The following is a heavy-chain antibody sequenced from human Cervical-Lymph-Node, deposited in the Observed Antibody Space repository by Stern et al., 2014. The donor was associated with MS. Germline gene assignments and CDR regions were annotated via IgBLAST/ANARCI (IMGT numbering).Heavy chain of an antibody. D-gene: IGHD4-23*01. CDR1: GGSLISGGYS. CDR2: LYHSGST. CDR3: ARGPRGGNSFKFDY. J-gene: IGHJ4*02. V-gene: IGHV4-30-2*01. Sequence: VQLEESGSGLVKPSQTLSLTCAVSGGSLISGGYSWSWIRQPPGKGLEWIAHLYHSGSTYYNASHQGRVTLSVDKTRNDFSLRLRSVTAADTAVYYCARGPRGGNSFKFDYWGQGILVTVSS.